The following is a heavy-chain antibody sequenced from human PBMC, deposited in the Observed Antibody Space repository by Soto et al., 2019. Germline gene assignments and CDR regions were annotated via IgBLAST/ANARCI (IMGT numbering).Heavy chain of an antibody. Sequence: GESPEIPCKGSGYSFTRYLICLVRQMPGKGLEWLGIIYPGDSDTRYSPSFQGQVTISADKSISTAYLQWSSLKASDTAMYYCARHGAYFDYWGQGTLVTVSS. CDR3: ARHGAYFDY. V-gene: IGHV5-51*01. J-gene: IGHJ4*02. CDR1: GYSFTRYL. CDR2: IYPGDSDT. D-gene: IGHD3-16*01.